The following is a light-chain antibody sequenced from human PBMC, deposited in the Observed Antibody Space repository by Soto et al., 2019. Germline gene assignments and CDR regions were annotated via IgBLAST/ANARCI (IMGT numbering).Light chain of an antibody. V-gene: IGKV1-5*01. CDR1: QSIRGR. CDR2: DAS. J-gene: IGKJ1*01. Sequence: DIQMTQSPSTLSASVGDSVTITCRASQSIRGRLAWYQQKPGKAPKLLIYDASSLEGWVPSRFSGSGSGTEFTLTISCLQPDDFATYYCQHYNNYPWTFGQGTNVEI. CDR3: QHYNNYPWT.